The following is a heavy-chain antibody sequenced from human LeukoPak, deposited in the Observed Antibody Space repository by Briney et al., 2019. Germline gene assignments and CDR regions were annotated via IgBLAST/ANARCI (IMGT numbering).Heavy chain of an antibody. Sequence: GGSLRPSCAASGFTFSSYGMHWVRQAPGKGLEWVAVISYDGSNKYYADSVKGRFTISRDDSKNTLYLQMNSLRAEDTAVYYCAKDPFDYWGQGTLVTVSS. CDR3: AKDPFDY. CDR1: GFTFSSYG. CDR2: ISYDGSNK. V-gene: IGHV3-30*18. J-gene: IGHJ4*02.